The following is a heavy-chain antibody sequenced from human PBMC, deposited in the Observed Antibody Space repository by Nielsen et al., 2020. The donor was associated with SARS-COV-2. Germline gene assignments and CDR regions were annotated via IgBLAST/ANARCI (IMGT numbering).Heavy chain of an antibody. Sequence: GESLKISCAASGFTFSSYDMHWVRQATGKGLEWVSAIGTAGDTYYPGSVKGRFTISRENAKNSLYLRMNSLRAGDTAVYYCARAVAGAGGFDYWGQGTLVTVSS. J-gene: IGHJ4*02. CDR3: ARAVAGAGGFDY. V-gene: IGHV3-13*04. D-gene: IGHD6-19*01. CDR1: GFTFSSYD. CDR2: IGTAGDT.